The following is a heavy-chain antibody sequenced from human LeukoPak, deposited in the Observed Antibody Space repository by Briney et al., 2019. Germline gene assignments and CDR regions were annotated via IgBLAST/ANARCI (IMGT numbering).Heavy chain of an antibody. V-gene: IGHV3-74*01. CDR1: RFTFSSYW. CDR3: ARGNAHAFDI. D-gene: IGHD1-1*01. CDR2: INTDGSGT. Sequence: GGSLRLSCAASRFTFSSYWMHWVRQAPGKGLVWVSRINTDGSGTSYADSMKGRFTISRDNAKNTLYLQMNSLRAEDTAVYYCARGNAHAFDIWGQGTMVTVSS. J-gene: IGHJ3*02.